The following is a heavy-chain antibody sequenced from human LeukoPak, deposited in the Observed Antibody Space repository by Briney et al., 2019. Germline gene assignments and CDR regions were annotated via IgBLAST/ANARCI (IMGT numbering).Heavy chain of an antibody. CDR2: VYHTGST. D-gene: IGHD3-10*01. CDR1: SDSHICGYY. Sequence: SETLSLTYIVSSDSHICGYYWAWTRQPPGQGLEWIGSVYHTGSTYYNPSLRTRLTIFVDTLTNQFSLRLTSVTAADTAMYFCVRPRGRYLPYDFDHWGQGRLVTVS. V-gene: IGHV4-38-2*02. CDR3: VRPRGRYLPYDFDH. J-gene: IGHJ4*02.